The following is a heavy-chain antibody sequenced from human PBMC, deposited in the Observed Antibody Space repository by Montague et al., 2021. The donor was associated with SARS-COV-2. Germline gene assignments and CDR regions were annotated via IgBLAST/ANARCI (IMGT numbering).Heavy chain of an antibody. D-gene: IGHD4-11*01. V-gene: IGHV4-39*01. J-gene: IGHJ6*03. CDR1: GDSISSSSYY. CDR2: INNRGTP. CDR3: VRVTHPRSAWPYYMDI. Sequence: SETLSLTCTVSGDSISSSSYYWGWIRQPPGKGLEGMGSINNRGTPYNNPSLRSRVSISVDTSKNQFSLNVRSVTAADTGLFYCVRVTHPRSAWPYYMDIWGKGTTVTV.